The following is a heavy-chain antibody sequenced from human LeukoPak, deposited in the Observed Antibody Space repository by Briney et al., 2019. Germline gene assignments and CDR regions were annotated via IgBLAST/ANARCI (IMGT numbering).Heavy chain of an antibody. CDR2: ISAYNGNT. CDR3: ARDMAWGDYYDSSGSQTGYYGMDV. V-gene: IGHV1-18*01. D-gene: IGHD3-22*01. CDR1: GYTFTSYG. J-gene: IGHJ6*02. Sequence: EASVKVSCKAPGYTFTSYGISWVRQAPGQGLEWMGWISAYNGNTNYAQKLQGRVTMTTDTSTSTAYMELRSLRSDDTAVYYCARDMAWGDYYDSSGSQTGYYGMDVWGQGTTVTVSS.